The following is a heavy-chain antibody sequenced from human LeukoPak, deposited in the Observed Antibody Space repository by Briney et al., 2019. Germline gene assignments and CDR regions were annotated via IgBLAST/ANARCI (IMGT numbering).Heavy chain of an antibody. D-gene: IGHD6-13*01. Sequence: ASVKVSCKASGGTFSSYAISWVRQAPGQGLEWMGGIIPIFGTANYAQKFQGRVTITADESTSTAYMELSSLRSEDTAVYYCARGLSSSWHDAFDIWGQGTMVTVSS. CDR1: GGTFSSYA. CDR2: IIPIFGTA. V-gene: IGHV1-69*13. J-gene: IGHJ3*02. CDR3: ARGLSSSWHDAFDI.